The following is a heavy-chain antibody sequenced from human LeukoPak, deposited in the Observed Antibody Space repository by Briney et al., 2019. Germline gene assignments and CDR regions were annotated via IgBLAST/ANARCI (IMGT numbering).Heavy chain of an antibody. Sequence: SETLSHTCTVSGGSISSGGYYWSWIRQPPGKGLEWIVYIYYSGSNNYNPSLKSRVTISVDTSKNQFSLKLSSVTAADTAVYYCARPAAAYADAFDIWGQGTMVTVSS. J-gene: IGHJ3*02. CDR2: IYYSGSN. CDR3: ARPAAAYADAFDI. V-gene: IGHV4-61*08. D-gene: IGHD6-13*01. CDR1: GGSISSGGYY.